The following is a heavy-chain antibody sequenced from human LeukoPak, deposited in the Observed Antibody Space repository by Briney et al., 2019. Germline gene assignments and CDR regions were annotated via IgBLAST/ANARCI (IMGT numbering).Heavy chain of an antibody. Sequence: ASVXXXXKXSXYTFNSYGINWVRQAPGQGLEWMGWISPYNGNTNYEQKLQGRVTITTDTSTSTAYMDLRSLRSDDTAVYSCAREQVRSIAAPEAFDIWGQGTMVTVSS. D-gene: IGHD6-6*01. CDR2: ISPYNGNT. V-gene: IGHV1-18*01. J-gene: IGHJ3*02. CDR3: AREQVRSIAAPEAFDI. CDR1: XYTFNSYG.